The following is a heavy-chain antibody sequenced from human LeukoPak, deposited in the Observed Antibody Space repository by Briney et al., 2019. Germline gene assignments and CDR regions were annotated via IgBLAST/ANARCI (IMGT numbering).Heavy chain of an antibody. Sequence: GGSLRLSCAASGFTFSSYSMNWVRQAPGKGLEWVSSISSGSSYIYYADSVKGRFTIFRDNAKNSLYLQMNSLRAEDTAVYYCARGIGDYPFDYWGQGTLVTVSS. CDR1: GFTFSSYS. V-gene: IGHV3-21*01. J-gene: IGHJ4*02. CDR3: ARGIGDYPFDY. D-gene: IGHD3-3*01. CDR2: ISSGSSYI.